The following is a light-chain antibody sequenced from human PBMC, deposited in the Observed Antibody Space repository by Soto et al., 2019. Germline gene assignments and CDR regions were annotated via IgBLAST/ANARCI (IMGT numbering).Light chain of an antibody. CDR2: AAS. J-gene: IGKJ5*01. CDR1: QGISNR. Sequence: DIQMTQSPSSVSASVGDRVTITCRASQGISNRLAWYQQKPGKAPKLLIYAASILQSGVPSRFSGSGSGTDFTRTISSLQPEDFAPYYCQQANSFQITFGLGTRLEIK. CDR3: QQANSFQIT. V-gene: IGKV1D-12*01.